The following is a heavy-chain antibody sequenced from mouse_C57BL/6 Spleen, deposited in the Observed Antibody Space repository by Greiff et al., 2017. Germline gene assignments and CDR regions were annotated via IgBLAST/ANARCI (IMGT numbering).Heavy chain of an antibody. D-gene: IGHD1-1*01. CDR1: GYTFTSYW. Sequence: QVQLQQSGAELVRPGSSVKLSCKASGYTFTSYWMHWVKQRPIQGLEWIGNIDPSDSETHYNQKFKDKATLTVDKASSTAYMQLSSLTSEDSAVDYCARLNYYADYYAMDYWGQGTSVTVSS. V-gene: IGHV1-52*01. CDR2: IDPSDSET. J-gene: IGHJ4*01. CDR3: ARLNYYADYYAMDY.